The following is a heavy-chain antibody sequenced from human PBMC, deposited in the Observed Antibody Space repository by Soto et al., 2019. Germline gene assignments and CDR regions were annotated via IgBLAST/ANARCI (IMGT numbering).Heavy chain of an antibody. Sequence: SETLSLTCTVSGGSISSYYWSWIRQPAGKGLDLIGRIYTSGSTNYNPSLKSRVTMSVANSKIQFSLTLSYVTAAETAVYYCASGYSSDGYQTGAFYIWGQGTMVTVSS. CDR2: IYTSGST. V-gene: IGHV4-4*07. J-gene: IGHJ3*02. CDR1: GGSISSYY. CDR3: ASGYSSDGYQTGAFYI. D-gene: IGHD6-19*01.